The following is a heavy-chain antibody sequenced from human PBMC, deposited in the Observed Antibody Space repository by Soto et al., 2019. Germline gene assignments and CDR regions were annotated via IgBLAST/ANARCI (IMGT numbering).Heavy chain of an antibody. CDR2: INPTDNRK. CDR3: AREAHTYSGMDV. Sequence: QVHLEQSGAEMRKPGASVTVSCKASGYAFTTYYIHWVRQAPGQGLEWMGVINPTDNRKTYSQIFQGRVIMTRDTSTSTVYMDLRSLRSEDTAIYYCAREAHTYSGMDVWGQGTTVNVS. J-gene: IGHJ6*02. V-gene: IGHV1-46*01. CDR1: GYAFTTYY.